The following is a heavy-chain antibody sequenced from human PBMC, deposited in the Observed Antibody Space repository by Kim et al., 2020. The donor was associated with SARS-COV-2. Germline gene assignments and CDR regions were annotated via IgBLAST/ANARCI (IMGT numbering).Heavy chain of an antibody. CDR3: ATPSYDSSGLSLDY. V-gene: IGHV1-24*01. D-gene: IGHD3-22*01. J-gene: IGHJ4*02. CDR2: FDPEDGET. CDR1: GYTLTELS. Sequence: ASVKVSCKVSGYTLTELSMHWVRQAPGKGLEWMGGFDPEDGETIYAQKFQGRVTMTEDTSTDTAYMELSSLRSEDTAVYYCATPSYDSSGLSLDYWGQGTLVTVSS.